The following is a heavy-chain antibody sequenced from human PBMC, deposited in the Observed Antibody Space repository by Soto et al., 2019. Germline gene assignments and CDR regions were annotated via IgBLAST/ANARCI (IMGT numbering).Heavy chain of an antibody. CDR3: ARTYVTDVVVVPASKDYMDV. J-gene: IGHJ6*03. V-gene: IGHV4-39*01. Sequence: QLQLQESGPGLVKPSETLSLTCTVSGGSISSSSSSWGWIRQPPGKGLEWLGIISYSGSTYYSPSLKGRGSISVAASKNLFSLRLSSVTAADTAVYYCARTYVTDVVVVPASKDYMDVWGKGTTVTVSS. CDR1: GGSISSSSSS. CDR2: ISYSGST. D-gene: IGHD2-2*01.